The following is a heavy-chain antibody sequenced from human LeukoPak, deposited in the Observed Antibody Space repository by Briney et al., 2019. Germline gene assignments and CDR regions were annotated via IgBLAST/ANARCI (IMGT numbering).Heavy chain of an antibody. J-gene: IGHJ4*02. CDR3: ARIRDYDFWSGPSADFDY. Sequence: KPSETLSLTCTVSGGSISSHYWSWIRQPPGKGLEWIGYIYYSGSTNYNPSLKSRVTISVDTSKNQFSLELSSVTAADTAVYYCARIRDYDFWSGPSADFDYWGQGTLVTVSS. CDR2: IYYSGST. V-gene: IGHV4-59*11. CDR1: GGSISSHY. D-gene: IGHD3-3*01.